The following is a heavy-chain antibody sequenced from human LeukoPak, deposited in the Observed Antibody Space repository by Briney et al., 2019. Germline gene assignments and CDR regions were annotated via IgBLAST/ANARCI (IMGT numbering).Heavy chain of an antibody. V-gene: IGHV3-23*01. J-gene: IGHJ4*02. CDR3: AKDQEKLGTADY. Sequence: GGSLRLSCAASGFTFSSYAMSWVRQAPGKGLEWVSGISGSGFNIYYADSMKGRFTISRDNSKNTLYLQMNSLRAEDTAVYYCAKDQEKLGTADYWGQGTLVTVSS. CDR1: GFTFSSYA. CDR2: ISGSGFNI. D-gene: IGHD1-1*01.